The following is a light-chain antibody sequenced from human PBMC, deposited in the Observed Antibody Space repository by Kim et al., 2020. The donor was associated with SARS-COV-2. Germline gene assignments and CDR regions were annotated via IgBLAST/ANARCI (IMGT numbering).Light chain of an antibody. CDR1: GRAVCGYNY. V-gene: IGLV2-14*04. Sequence: GQSLTLTCSVTGRAVCGYNYVSWYQQPPGKAPKRMVYDVSQRPSGVSNRFSGSKSGNTASLTISGLQAEDEADYYCSSYTSSSTWVFGGGTQLTVL. CDR2: DVS. CDR3: SSYTSSSTWV. J-gene: IGLJ3*02.